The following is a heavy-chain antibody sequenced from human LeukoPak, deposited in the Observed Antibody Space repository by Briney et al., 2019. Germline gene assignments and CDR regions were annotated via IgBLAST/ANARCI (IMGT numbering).Heavy chain of an antibody. V-gene: IGHV3-48*01. D-gene: IGHD3-16*01. CDR2: ISSSSNTI. CDR1: GFSFSSYS. CDR3: ARDRAWGNDAFDI. Sequence: GGSLRLSCTASGFSFSSYSMNWVRQAPGKGLEWVSYISSSSNTIYYADSVKGRFTISRDNAKNSLYLQMNSLRAEDTAVYYCARDRAWGNDAFDIWGQGTMVTVSS. J-gene: IGHJ3*02.